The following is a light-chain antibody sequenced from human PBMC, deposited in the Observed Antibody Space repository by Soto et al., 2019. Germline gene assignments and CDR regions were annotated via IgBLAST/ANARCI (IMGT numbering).Light chain of an antibody. V-gene: IGKV1-39*01. CDR1: QSISSY. J-gene: IGKJ1*01. Sequence: DIQMTQSPSSLSASVGDRVTITCRASQSISSYLNWYQQKPGKAPKLLLYAASSLQSGVPSRFSGSGSGTDFTRTISSLQPEDFATDYCQPRSSTLWTFGQGTKVELK. CDR3: QPRSSTLWT. CDR2: AAS.